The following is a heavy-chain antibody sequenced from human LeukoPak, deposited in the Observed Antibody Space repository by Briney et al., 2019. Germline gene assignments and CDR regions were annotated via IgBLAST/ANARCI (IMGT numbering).Heavy chain of an antibody. CDR3: ARSKGVLRFLEWFDYYGMDV. D-gene: IGHD3-3*01. V-gene: IGHV1-8*01. CDR2: MNPNSGNT. J-gene: IGHJ6*02. Sequence: ASVKVSCKASGYTFTSYDINWVRQATGLGLEWMGWMNPNSGNTGYAQKFQGRVTMTRNTSISTAYMELSSLRSEDTAVYYCARSKGVLRFLEWFDYYGMDVWGQGTTVTVSS. CDR1: GYTFTSYD.